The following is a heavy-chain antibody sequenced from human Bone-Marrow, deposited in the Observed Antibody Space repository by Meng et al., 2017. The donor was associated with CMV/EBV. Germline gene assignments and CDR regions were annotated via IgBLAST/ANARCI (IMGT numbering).Heavy chain of an antibody. D-gene: IGHD2-2*01. V-gene: IGHV3-30*02. CDR1: GFTFSSYG. Sequence: GESLKISCVASGFTFSSYGMHWVRQAPGKGLEWVSFIRNDGSNKYYEDPVKGRFTVSRDNSKNTLYLQMNSLRPEDTAVYYCARDPRVKSYVVVPAASDYWGQGTMVTVSS. CDR3: ARDPRVKSYVVVPAASDY. J-gene: IGHJ4*02. CDR2: IRNDGSNK.